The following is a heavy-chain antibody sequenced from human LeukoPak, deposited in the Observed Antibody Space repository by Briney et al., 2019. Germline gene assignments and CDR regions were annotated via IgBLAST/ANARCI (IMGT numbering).Heavy chain of an antibody. D-gene: IGHD4-17*01. CDR3: AKESYGDYLKYFQH. CDR2: ISWNSGSI. Sequence: PGGSLRLSCAASGFTFDDYAMHWVRQAPGKGLEWVSGISWNSGSIGYADSVKGRFTISRDNAKNSLYLQMNSLRAEDTAVYYCAKESYGDYLKYFQHWGQGTLVTVSS. V-gene: IGHV3-9*01. J-gene: IGHJ1*01. CDR1: GFTFDDYA.